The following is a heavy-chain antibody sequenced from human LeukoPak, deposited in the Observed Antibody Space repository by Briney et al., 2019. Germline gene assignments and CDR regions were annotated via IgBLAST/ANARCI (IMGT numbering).Heavy chain of an antibody. D-gene: IGHD5-24*01. Sequence: GGPLRLSCAASGFTFSSYAMSWVRQAPGKGLEWVSYISSSGSSIYYADSVKGRFTISRDNAKNSLYLQMDSLRAEDTAVYYCARIPMTATRDYWGQGTLVTVSS. J-gene: IGHJ4*02. CDR1: GFTFSSYA. CDR3: ARIPMTATRDY. CDR2: ISSSGSSI. V-gene: IGHV3-48*03.